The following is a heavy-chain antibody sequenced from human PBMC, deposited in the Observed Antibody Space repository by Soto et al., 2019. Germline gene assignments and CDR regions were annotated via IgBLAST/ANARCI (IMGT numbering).Heavy chain of an antibody. CDR2: ISYDGSNK. V-gene: IGHV3-30-3*01. CDR1: GFTFSSYA. D-gene: IGHD2-8*01. Sequence: QVQLVESGGGVVQPGRSLRLSCAASGFTFSSYAMHWVRQAPGKGLEWVAVISYDGSNKYYADSVKGRFTISRDNSKNTLYLQMNSLRAEDTAVYYCARAPDIVLIRGYYYYGMDVWGQGTTVTVSS. J-gene: IGHJ6*02. CDR3: ARAPDIVLIRGYYYYGMDV.